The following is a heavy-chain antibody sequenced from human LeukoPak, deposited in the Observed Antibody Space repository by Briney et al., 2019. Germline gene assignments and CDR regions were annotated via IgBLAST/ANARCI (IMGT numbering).Heavy chain of an antibody. CDR3: ARGFGVVIGPYYYYYGMDV. Sequence: SVKVSCKASGGTFSSYAISWVRQAPGQGLEWMGGIIPIFGTANYAQKFQGRVTITADESTSTTYMELSSLRSEDTAVYYCARGFGVVIGPYYYYYGMDVWGQGTTVTVSS. CDR2: IIPIFGTA. J-gene: IGHJ6*02. CDR1: GGTFSSYA. V-gene: IGHV1-69*01. D-gene: IGHD3-3*01.